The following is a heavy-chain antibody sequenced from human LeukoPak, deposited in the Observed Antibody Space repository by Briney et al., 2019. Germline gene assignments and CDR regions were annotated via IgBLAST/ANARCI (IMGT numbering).Heavy chain of an antibody. D-gene: IGHD3-22*01. CDR3: ARDRAYYYDSSGYYYFDH. J-gene: IGHJ4*02. CDR2: INHSGST. CDR1: GGSFSGYY. Sequence: PSETLSLTCAVYGGSFSGYYWSWIRQPPGKGLEWIGEINHSGSTNYNPSLKSRVTISVDTSKNQFSLKLSSVTAADTAVYYCARDRAYYYDSSGYYYFDHWGQGTLVTVSS. V-gene: IGHV4-34*01.